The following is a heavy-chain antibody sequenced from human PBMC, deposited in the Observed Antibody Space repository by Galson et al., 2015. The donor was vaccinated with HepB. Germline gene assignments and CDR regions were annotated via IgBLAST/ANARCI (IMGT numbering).Heavy chain of an antibody. CDR3: ARTRGAAAGIFDY. V-gene: IGHV3-74*01. CDR2: INSDGSYT. J-gene: IGHJ4*02. Sequence: SLRLFCAASGFTFSWYWMHWVRQVPGKGLVWVARINSDGSYTTYADSVKGRFTISRDNAKNTLYLQMNSPRAEDTALYYCARTRGAAAGIFDYWGQGTLVTVSS. CDR1: GFTFSWYW. D-gene: IGHD6-13*01.